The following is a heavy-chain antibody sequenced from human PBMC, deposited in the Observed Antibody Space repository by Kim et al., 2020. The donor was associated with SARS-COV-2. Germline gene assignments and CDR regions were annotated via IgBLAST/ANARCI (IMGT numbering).Heavy chain of an antibody. Sequence: SETLSLTCTVSGGSISSYYWSWIRQPPGKGLEWIGYIYYSGSTNYNPSLKSRVTISVDTSKNQFSLKLSSVTAADTAVYYCARGHRGPTLADYWGQGTLVTVSS. D-gene: IGHD3-10*01. CDR2: IYYSGST. V-gene: IGHV4-59*13. J-gene: IGHJ4*02. CDR1: GGSISSYY. CDR3: ARGHRGPTLADY.